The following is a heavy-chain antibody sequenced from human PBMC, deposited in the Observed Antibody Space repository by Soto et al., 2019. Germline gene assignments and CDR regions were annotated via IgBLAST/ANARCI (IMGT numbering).Heavy chain of an antibody. D-gene: IGHD3-10*01. CDR2: IATYNTNR. CDR3: ARVLRGVVNWFDP. V-gene: IGHV1-18*01. J-gene: IGHJ5*02. CDR1: GDTFTNFG. Sequence: HLVQSGPEVKKPGASVTVSCKTSGDTFTNFGLSWVRQAPGQGLEWMGWIATYNTNRNYAQKFQGRLTLTTDTSTSTAYMELKSLGYDDTAVYYCARVLRGVVNWFDPWGQGTVVTVSS.